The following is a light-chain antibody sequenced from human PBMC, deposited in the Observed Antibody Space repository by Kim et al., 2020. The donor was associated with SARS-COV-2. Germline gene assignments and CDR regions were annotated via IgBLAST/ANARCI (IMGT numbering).Light chain of an antibody. Sequence: QSVLTQPPSASGTPGQRVIISCSGSSPNIGSNYVYWYQRLPGTAPKLLINKNYERPSGVPDRFSGSKSGTSASLAISGLRSEDEADYYCAAWDNSLSALVFGGGTQLTVL. CDR3: AAWDNSLSALV. CDR1: SPNIGSNY. V-gene: IGLV1-47*01. CDR2: KNY. J-gene: IGLJ3*02.